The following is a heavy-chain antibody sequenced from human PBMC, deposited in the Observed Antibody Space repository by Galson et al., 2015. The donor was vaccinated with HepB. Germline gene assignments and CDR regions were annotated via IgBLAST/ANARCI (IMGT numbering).Heavy chain of an antibody. CDR1: GFTFSSHS. D-gene: IGHD2-15*01. V-gene: IGHV3-48*02. J-gene: IGHJ4*02. Sequence: SLRLSCAASGFTFSSHSMNWVRQAPGKGMAWVSYIGSGGTFIYYADPLKGRFTISRDNASNSLYLQMSSLRDDDTAVYYCARDQLGRYCSAGISCYSAHDYWGQGTLVTVPS. CDR3: ARDQLGRYCSAGISCYSAHDY. CDR2: IGSGGTFI.